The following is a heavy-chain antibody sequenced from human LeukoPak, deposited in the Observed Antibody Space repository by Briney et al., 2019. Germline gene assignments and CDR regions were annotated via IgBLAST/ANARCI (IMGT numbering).Heavy chain of an antibody. Sequence: PSETLSLTCTVSGGSISSYYWSWIRQPPGKGLEWIGYIYYSGSTNYNPSLKSRVTISVDTSKNQFSLKLSSVTAADTAVYYCARGYCSGTSCSHYNWFDPWGQGTLVTVAS. V-gene: IGHV4-59*01. CDR2: IYYSGST. CDR1: GGSISSYY. D-gene: IGHD2-2*01. J-gene: IGHJ5*02. CDR3: ARGYCSGTSCSHYNWFDP.